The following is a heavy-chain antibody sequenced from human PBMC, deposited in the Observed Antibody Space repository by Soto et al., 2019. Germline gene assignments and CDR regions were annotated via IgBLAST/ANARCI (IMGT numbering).Heavy chain of an antibody. CDR2: IIPFFGTA. CDR3: ERESRYCSGGSCYFLPGIDY. J-gene: IGHJ4*02. CDR1: GGTFSSYA. V-gene: IGHV1-69*12. Sequence: QVQLVQSGAEVKKPGSSVKVSCKASGGTFSSYAISWVRQAPGQGLEWMGGIIPFFGTANYAQKFQGRVTITADESTSTAYMELSSLRSEDTAVYYCERESRYCSGGSCYFLPGIDYWGQGTLVTVSS. D-gene: IGHD2-15*01.